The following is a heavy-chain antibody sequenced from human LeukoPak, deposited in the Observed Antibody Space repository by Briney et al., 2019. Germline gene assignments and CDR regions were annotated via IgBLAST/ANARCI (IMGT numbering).Heavy chain of an antibody. V-gene: IGHV3-23*01. J-gene: IGHJ4*02. CDR1: GFTFSNYA. D-gene: IGHD7-27*01. Sequence: PGGSLRLSCAASGFTFSNYAMSWVRKAPGKGLEWVSAISGSGDSTYYADSVKGRFTISRDNSKNTVYLQMNSLRAEDTAVYYCAKGWGFFEHWGQGTLANVFS. CDR2: ISGSGDST. CDR3: AKGWGFFEH.